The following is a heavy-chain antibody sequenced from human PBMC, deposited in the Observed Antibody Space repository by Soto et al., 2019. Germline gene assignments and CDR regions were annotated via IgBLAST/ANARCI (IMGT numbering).Heavy chain of an antibody. V-gene: IGHV3-11*05. J-gene: IGHJ4*02. CDR3: ARIVGARLNDY. CDR1: GFTFNDYY. D-gene: IGHD1-26*01. Sequence: QVQLVESGGGLVKPGGSLRLSCAASGFTFNDYYMTWFRQAPGKGLEWLSCISTTGSYTNYADSVKGRFTISRDNAENSLYLQMDSLRAEDTAVYYCARIVGARLNDYWGQGTLLTVSS. CDR2: ISTTGSYT.